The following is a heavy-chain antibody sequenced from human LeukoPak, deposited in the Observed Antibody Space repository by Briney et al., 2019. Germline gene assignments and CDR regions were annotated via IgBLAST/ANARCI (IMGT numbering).Heavy chain of an antibody. CDR2: IWHSGST. D-gene: IGHD4-17*01. CDR1: GGSITSNW. CDR3: ARNGYYSVDY. V-gene: IGHV4-4*02. J-gene: IGHJ4*02. Sequence: SETLSLTCVVSGGSITSNWWSWVRQPPGKGLEWIGEIWHSGSTTYNPSLKSRLTISIDTSKTQFSLKLSSVTAADTAVYYCARNGYYSVDYWGQGTLVTVSS.